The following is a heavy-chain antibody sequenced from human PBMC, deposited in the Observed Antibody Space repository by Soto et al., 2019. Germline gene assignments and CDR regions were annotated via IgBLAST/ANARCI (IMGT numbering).Heavy chain of an antibody. V-gene: IGHV4-34*01. CDR3: ARDKITGLFDY. CDR1: GGSFSGYS. CDR2: INHSGST. J-gene: IGHJ4*02. D-gene: IGHD2-8*02. Sequence: SETLSLTCAVYGGSFSGYSWTWIRQPPGTGLEWIGEINHSGSTNFNPSLKSRVTISVDTSKNQFSLKLTSVTAADTAVYYCARDKITGLFDYWGQGTLVTSPQ.